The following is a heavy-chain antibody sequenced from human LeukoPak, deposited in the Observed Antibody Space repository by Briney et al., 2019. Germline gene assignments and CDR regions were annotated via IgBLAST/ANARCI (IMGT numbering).Heavy chain of an antibody. V-gene: IGHV3-21*01. CDR3: ARDGTPPIYCSGGSCYGNFDY. J-gene: IGHJ4*02. CDR2: ISSSSSYI. Sequence: GGSLRLSCAASGFTFSSYSMNRVRQAPGKGLEWVSSISSSSSYIYYADSVKGRFTISRDNAKNSLYLQMNSLRAEDTAVYYCARDGTPPIYCSGGSCYGNFDYWGQGTPVTVSS. CDR1: GFTFSSYS. D-gene: IGHD2-15*01.